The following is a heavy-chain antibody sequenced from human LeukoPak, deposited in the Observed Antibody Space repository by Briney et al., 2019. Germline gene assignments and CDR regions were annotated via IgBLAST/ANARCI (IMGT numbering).Heavy chain of an antibody. CDR3: ARDHDSSGYYSVFDY. CDR1: GYTFTSYG. J-gene: IGHJ4*02. V-gene: IGHV1-18*01. Sequence: GASVKVSCKASGYTFTSYGISWVRQAPGQGLEWMGWISAYNGNTNYAQKLQGRVTMTTDTSTGTAYMELRSLRSDDTAVYYCARDHDSSGYYSVFDYWGQGTLVTVSS. CDR2: ISAYNGNT. D-gene: IGHD3-22*01.